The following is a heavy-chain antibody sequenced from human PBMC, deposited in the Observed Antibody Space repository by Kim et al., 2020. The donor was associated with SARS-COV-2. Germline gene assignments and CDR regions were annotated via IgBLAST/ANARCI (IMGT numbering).Heavy chain of an antibody. V-gene: IGHV4-34*01. J-gene: IGHJ6*03. CDR3: SRGLYYYYMDV. D-gene: IGHD2-8*01. CDR2: INHSGDT. CDR1: GGSYSGYY. Sequence: SETLSLTCGVHGGSYSGYYWSWTRQAPGKGLEWVAEINHSGDTFYNPSLKSRATISGDASKNQLSLKLNSVTAADTAVYFCSRGLYYYYMDVWCEGTAV.